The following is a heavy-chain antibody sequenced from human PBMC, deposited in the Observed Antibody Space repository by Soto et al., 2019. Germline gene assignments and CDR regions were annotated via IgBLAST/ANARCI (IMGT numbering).Heavy chain of an antibody. CDR1: GYTFTSYY. V-gene: IGHV1-46*01. Sequence: ASVKVSCQASGYTFTSYYMHWVRQAPGQGLEWMGIINPSGGSTSYAQKFQGRVTMTRDTSTSTVYMELSSLRSEDTAVYYCARDRCSGGSCYSFFDYWGQGTLVTVSS. D-gene: IGHD2-15*01. CDR3: ARDRCSGGSCYSFFDY. J-gene: IGHJ4*02. CDR2: INPSGGST.